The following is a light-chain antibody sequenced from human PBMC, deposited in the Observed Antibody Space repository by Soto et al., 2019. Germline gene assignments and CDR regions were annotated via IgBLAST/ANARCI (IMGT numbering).Light chain of an antibody. J-gene: IGLJ2*01. CDR1: SSNIGAGYD. CDR2: GNN. Sequence: QFVLTQPPSVSGAPGQRVTISCTGSSSNIGAGYDVHWYQHLPGTAPKLLIYGNNNRPSGVPDRFSGSKSGTSASLAITGRQAEEEADYYCHHYYSSLSGYVVFGGGTKLTVL. V-gene: IGLV1-40*01. CDR3: HHYYSSLSGYVV.